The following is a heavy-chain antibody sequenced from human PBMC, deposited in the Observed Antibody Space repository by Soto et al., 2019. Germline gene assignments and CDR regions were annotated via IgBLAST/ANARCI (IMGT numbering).Heavy chain of an antibody. CDR2: ISGSGGST. CDR3: AKVLVAATVGGHFDY. Sequence: GGSLRLSCAASGFTFSSYAMSWVRQAPGKGLEWVSAISGSGGSTYYADSVKGRFTISRDNSKNTLYLQMNSLRAEDTAVYYCAKVLVAATVGGHFDYWGQGTLVTVSS. V-gene: IGHV3-23*01. J-gene: IGHJ4*02. D-gene: IGHD2-15*01. CDR1: GFTFSSYA.